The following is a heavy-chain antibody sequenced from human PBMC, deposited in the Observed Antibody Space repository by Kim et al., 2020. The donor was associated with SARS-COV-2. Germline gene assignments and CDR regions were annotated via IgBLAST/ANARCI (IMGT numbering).Heavy chain of an antibody. CDR3: ARDQEGIAVAVFSYGMDV. V-gene: IGHV3-30*01. D-gene: IGHD6-19*01. Sequence: GRFTISRDNSKNTLYLQMNSLRAEDTAVYYCARDQEGIAVAVFSYGMDVWGQGTTVTVSS. J-gene: IGHJ6*02.